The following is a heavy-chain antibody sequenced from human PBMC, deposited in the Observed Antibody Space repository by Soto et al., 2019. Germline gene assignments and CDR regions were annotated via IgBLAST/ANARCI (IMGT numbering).Heavy chain of an antibody. CDR2: INPSGGSA. J-gene: IGHJ5*02. Sequence: GASVKVSCKASGYTFNSYYMHWVRQAPGQGLEWMGIINPSGGSAIYAQKFQGRVTMTRDTSTSTVYMELSSLRSEDTAVYYCARSSLGTYYDFWSRYSNWFDPWGQGTLVTVSS. CDR3: ARSSLGTYYDFWSRYSNWFDP. D-gene: IGHD3-3*01. CDR1: GYTFNSYY. V-gene: IGHV1-46*02.